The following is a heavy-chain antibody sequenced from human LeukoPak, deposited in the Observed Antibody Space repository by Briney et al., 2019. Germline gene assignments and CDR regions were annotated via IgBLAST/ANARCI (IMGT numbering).Heavy chain of an antibody. CDR2: INPNSGGT. V-gene: IGHV1-2*02. D-gene: IGHD6-6*01. CDR3: ARGTVGQYSSSSLVGY. CDR1: GYTFTGYY. Sequence: GASVKVSCKASGYTFTGYYMHWVRQAPGQGLEWMGWINPNSGGTNYAQKFQGRVTMTRDTSIGTAYMELSRLRSDDTAVYYCARGTVGQYSSSSLVGYWGQGTLVTVSS. J-gene: IGHJ4*02.